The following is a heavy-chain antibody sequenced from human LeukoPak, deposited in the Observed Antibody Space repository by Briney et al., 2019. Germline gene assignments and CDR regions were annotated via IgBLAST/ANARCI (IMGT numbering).Heavy chain of an antibody. V-gene: IGHV3-23*01. D-gene: IGHD5-12*01. CDR1: GFTFSSYA. Sequence: PGGSLRLSCAASGFTFSSYAMSWVRQAPGKGLEWVSGISGSGGSTSYADSVKGRFTISRDNSKNALFLQMNSLRVGDTAVYYCAKSLTDIVATIRSGADYWGQGTLVLVSS. J-gene: IGHJ4*02. CDR2: ISGSGGST. CDR3: AKSLTDIVATIRSGADY.